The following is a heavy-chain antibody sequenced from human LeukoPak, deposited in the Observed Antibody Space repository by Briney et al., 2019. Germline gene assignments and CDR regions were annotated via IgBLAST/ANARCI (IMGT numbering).Heavy chain of an antibody. Sequence: SETLSLTCSVSGGSINSYYWSWIRQPAGEGLEWIGRIYTSGSTDYHPSLKSRVTMSVDASKNQFSLKLSSGTAADTAVYYCARGPPPDFDYWGQGTLVTVST. CDR2: IYTSGST. V-gene: IGHV4-4*07. CDR3: ARGPPPDFDY. CDR1: GGSINSYY. J-gene: IGHJ4*02.